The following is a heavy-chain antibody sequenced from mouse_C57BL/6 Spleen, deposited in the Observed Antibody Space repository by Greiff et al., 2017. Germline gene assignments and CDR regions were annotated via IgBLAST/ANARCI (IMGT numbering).Heavy chain of an antibody. CDR2: FDPSDSYT. J-gene: IGHJ2*01. CDR1: GYTFTSYW. CDR3: ARCHYGNSIFGY. D-gene: IGHD2-1*01. Sequence: QVQLQQPGAELVKPGASVKLSCKASGYTFTSYWMQWVKQRPGQGLEWIGEFDPSDSYTNYNQKFKGKATLTVDTSSSTAYMQLSSLTSEDSAVYYCARCHYGNSIFGYWGQGTTLAVSS. V-gene: IGHV1-50*01.